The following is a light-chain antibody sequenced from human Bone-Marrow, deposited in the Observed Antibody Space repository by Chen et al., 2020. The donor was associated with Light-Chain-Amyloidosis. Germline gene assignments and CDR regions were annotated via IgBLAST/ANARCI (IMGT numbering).Light chain of an antibody. CDR2: GDT. CDR3: QSYDSSLSGVV. V-gene: IGLV1-40*01. J-gene: IGLJ2*01. Sequence: QSVLTQSPSVSGAPGQRVIISCSGSSSNIGAGYDVHWYQQIPGTAPKLLIHGDTNRPSGVPARFAGLKSGTSAYLAIAGLQAGDEAHYFCQSYDSSLSGVVFGGGAKLTVL. CDR1: SSNIGAGYD.